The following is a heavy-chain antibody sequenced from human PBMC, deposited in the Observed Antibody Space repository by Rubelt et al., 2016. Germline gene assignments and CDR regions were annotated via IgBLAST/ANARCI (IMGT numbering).Heavy chain of an antibody. V-gene: IGHV1-69*06. J-gene: IGHJ3*02. CDR1: GGTFSSYA. Sequence: QVQLVQSGAEVKKPGSSVKVSCKASGGTFSSYAISWVRQAPGQGLEWMGGIIPIFGTANYAQKFQGRVTITAEKSRGTADMELGSLRSEDTAVYYCAREGAPHLSSGWYKETDAFDIWGQGTMVTVSS. CDR2: IIPIFGTA. CDR3: AREGAPHLSSGWYKETDAFDI. D-gene: IGHD6-19*01.